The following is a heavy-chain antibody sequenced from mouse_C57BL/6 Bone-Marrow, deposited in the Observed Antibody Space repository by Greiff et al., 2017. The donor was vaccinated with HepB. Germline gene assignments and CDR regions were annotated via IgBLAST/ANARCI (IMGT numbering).Heavy chain of an antibody. Sequence: VQLQQSGAELAKPGASVKLSCKASGYTFTSYWMHWVEQRPGQGLEWIGYINPSSGYTKYNQKFKDKATLTADKSSSTAYMQLSSLTYEDSAVYYCAPIYYDYDGAYWGQGTLVTVSA. CDR1: GYTFTSYW. D-gene: IGHD2-4*01. CDR2: INPSSGYT. CDR3: APIYYDYDGAY. J-gene: IGHJ3*01. V-gene: IGHV1-7*01.